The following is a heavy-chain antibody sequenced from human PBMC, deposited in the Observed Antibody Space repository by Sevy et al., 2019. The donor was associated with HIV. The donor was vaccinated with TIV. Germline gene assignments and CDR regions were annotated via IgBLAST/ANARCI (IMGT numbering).Heavy chain of an antibody. V-gene: IGHV4-59*01. CDR3: ARDVYCSGGSCYSNYYYYGMDV. J-gene: IGHJ6*02. D-gene: IGHD2-15*01. Sequence: SETLSLTCTVSGGSISSYYWSWIRQPPGKGLEWIGYIYYSGSTNYNPSLKSRVTISVDTSKNQFSLKLSSVTAADTAVYYCARDVYCSGGSCYSNYYYYGMDVWGQGTTVTVSS. CDR1: GGSISSYY. CDR2: IYYSGST.